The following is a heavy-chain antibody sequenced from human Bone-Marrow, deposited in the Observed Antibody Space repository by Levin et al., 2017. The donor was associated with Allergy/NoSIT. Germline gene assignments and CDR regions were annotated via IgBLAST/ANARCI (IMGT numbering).Heavy chain of an antibody. CDR3: ARVTSPGIAVAGTEGAFDI. V-gene: IGHV7-4-1*02. CDR2: INTNTGNP. CDR1: GYTFTSYA. J-gene: IGHJ3*02. Sequence: AASVKVSCKASGYTFTSYAMNWVRQAPGQGLEWMGWINTNTGNPTYAQGFTGRFVFSLDTSVSTAYLQISSLKAEDTAVYYCARVTSPGIAVAGTEGAFDIWGQGTMVTVSS. D-gene: IGHD6-19*01.